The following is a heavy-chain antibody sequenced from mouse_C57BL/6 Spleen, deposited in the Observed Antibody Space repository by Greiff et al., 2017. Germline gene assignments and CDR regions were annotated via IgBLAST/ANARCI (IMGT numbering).Heavy chain of an antibody. V-gene: IGHV1-42*01. CDR1: GYSFTGYY. CDR2: INPSTGGT. J-gene: IGHJ2*01. D-gene: IGHD2-3*01. CDR3: ARAGGYYTLDY. Sequence: EVKLVESGPELVKPGASVKISCKASGYSFTGYYMNWVKQSPEKSLEWIGEINPSTGGTTYNQKFKAKATLTVDKSSSTAYMQLKSLTSEDSAVYYCARAGGYYTLDYWGQGTTLTVSS.